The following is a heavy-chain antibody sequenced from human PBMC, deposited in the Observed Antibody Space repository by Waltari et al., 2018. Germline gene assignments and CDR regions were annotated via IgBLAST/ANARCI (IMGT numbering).Heavy chain of an antibody. D-gene: IGHD2-2*01. CDR1: GCTCSAYG. Sequence: QVQLVESGGGVVQPGGSLRHSCAVCGCTCSAYGMHWVRQAPGKGLEWVSYIHHDEISKHYADSVKGRFTISRDNSKNTVYLHMDSLRAEDTALYYCSKDSDALYIDYWGQGVLVTVSS. V-gene: IGHV3-30*02. J-gene: IGHJ4*02. CDR3: SKDSDALYIDY. CDR2: IHHDEISK.